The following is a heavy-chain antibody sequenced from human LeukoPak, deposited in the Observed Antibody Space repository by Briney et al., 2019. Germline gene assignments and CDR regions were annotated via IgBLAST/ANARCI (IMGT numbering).Heavy chain of an antibody. CDR2: ISSSSRYI. CDR1: GFTFSSHS. CDR3: ARVISGYCSGGSCLTGSYYYYYMDV. J-gene: IGHJ6*03. Sequence: GGSLRLSCAASGFTFSSHSMNCVRQAPGKGLEWVSSISSSSRYIYYAGSVKGRFTISRDNAKNSLYLQMNSLRAEDTAVYYCARVISGYCSGGSCLTGSYYYYYMDVWGKGTTVTISS. D-gene: IGHD2-15*01. V-gene: IGHV3-21*01.